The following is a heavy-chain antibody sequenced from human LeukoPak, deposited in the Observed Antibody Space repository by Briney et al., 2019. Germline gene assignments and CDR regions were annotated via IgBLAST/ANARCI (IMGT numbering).Heavy chain of an antibody. V-gene: IGHV3-9*03. D-gene: IGHD3-22*01. CDR2: ISWNSGSI. J-gene: IGHJ3*02. CDR3: AKGAYYYDSSGYYWGAFDS. CDR1: GFTFDDYA. Sequence: GRSLRLSCAASGFTFDDYAMHWARQAPGKGLEWVSGISWNSGSIVYADSVKGRFTISRDNAKNSLYLQMNSLRAEDMALYYCAKGAYYYDSSGYYWGAFDSWGQGTMVTVCS.